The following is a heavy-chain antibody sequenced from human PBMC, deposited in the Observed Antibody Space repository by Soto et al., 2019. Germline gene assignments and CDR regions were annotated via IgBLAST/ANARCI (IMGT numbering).Heavy chain of an antibody. CDR3: ARDLASGYYYYGMDV. CDR1: GFTFHSHA. Sequence: QVHLVESGGGVVQPGRSLRLSCAASGFTFHSHAMHWVRQAPGKGLEWVAVTSYDGSDKYYADSVKGRFTISRDNSENSLYLQVNSLSAEDTAVYFCARDLASGYYYYGMDVWGQGTTVTVSS. V-gene: IGHV3-30*04. J-gene: IGHJ6*02. CDR2: TSYDGSDK. D-gene: IGHD3-3*02.